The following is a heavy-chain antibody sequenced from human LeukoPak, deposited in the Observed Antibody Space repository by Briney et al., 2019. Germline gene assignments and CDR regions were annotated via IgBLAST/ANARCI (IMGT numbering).Heavy chain of an antibody. CDR1: GFTVSSNY. CDR2: IYSGGST. D-gene: IGHD3-3*01. J-gene: IGHJ4*02. V-gene: IGHV3-53*01. Sequence: GGSLRLSCAASGFTVSSNYMSWVRQAPGKGLERVSVIYSGGSTYYADSVKGRFTISRDNSKNTLYLQMNSLRAEDTAVYYCARGRDYDFWSGYQAYWGQGTLVTVSS. CDR3: ARGRDYDFWSGYQAY.